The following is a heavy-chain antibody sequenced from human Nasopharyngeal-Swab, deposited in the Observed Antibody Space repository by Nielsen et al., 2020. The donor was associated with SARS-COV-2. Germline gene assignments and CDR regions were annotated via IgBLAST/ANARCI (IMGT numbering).Heavy chain of an antibody. CDR2: ISRSSSYI. D-gene: IGHD3-3*01. Sequence: GESLKISCAASGFTFSSYSMNWVRQAPGKGLEWVSSISRSSSYIYYADSVKGRFTISRDNAKNSLYLQMNSLRAEDTAVYYCARDSTSLRFLEWSLNYYYGTDVWGQGTTVTVSS. CDR1: GFTFSSYS. J-gene: IGHJ6*02. V-gene: IGHV3-21*01. CDR3: ARDSTSLRFLEWSLNYYYGTDV.